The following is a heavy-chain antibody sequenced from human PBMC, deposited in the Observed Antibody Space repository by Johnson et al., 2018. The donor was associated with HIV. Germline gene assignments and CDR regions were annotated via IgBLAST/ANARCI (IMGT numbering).Heavy chain of an antibody. CDR1: GFTFSSYG. V-gene: IGHV3-30*03. CDR3: ARGSGVGAFDI. J-gene: IGHJ3*02. Sequence: QVQLVESGGGVVQPGRSLRLSCAASGFTFSSYGMHWVRQAPGKGLEWVAVISYDGGKKYYADSVKDRFTISRDNSKNTVYLQMSSLRVEDTAVYYCARGSGVGAFDIWGQGTMVTVSS. D-gene: IGHD7-27*01. CDR2: ISYDGGKK.